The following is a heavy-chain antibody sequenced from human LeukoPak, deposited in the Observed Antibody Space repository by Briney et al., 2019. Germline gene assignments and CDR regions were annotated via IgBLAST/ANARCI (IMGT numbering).Heavy chain of an antibody. D-gene: IGHD2-15*01. Sequence: GGSLRLSCSASGFAFSTYWMSWVRQAPGKGLEWVANIKQDGSEKYFVDSVKGRFTISRDNAKNSLYLQMNSLRAEDTAVYYCTRTIAATPGDFWGQGTLVTVSS. V-gene: IGHV3-7*01. CDR1: GFAFSTYW. J-gene: IGHJ4*02. CDR3: TRTIAATPGDF. CDR2: IKQDGSEK.